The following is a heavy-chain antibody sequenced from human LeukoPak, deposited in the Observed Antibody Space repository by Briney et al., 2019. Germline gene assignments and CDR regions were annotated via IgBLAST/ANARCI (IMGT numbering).Heavy chain of an antibody. V-gene: IGHV4-34*01. CDR1: GGSVSDYY. Sequence: PSETLSLTCGISGGSVSDYYWSWIRQTPGEGLEWIGEINQSRSPKYNPSLKSRVAIFVDTSSNQLSLNVTSVTAADTAVYYCVRGLVKKLVRRQIYYYMDVWGKGTTVIVSS. J-gene: IGHJ6*03. D-gene: IGHD6-6*01. CDR3: VRGLVKKLVRRQIYYYMDV. CDR2: INQSRSP.